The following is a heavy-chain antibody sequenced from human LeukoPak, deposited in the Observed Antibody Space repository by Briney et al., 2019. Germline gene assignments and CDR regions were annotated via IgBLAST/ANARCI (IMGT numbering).Heavy chain of an antibody. V-gene: IGHV3-23*01. CDR3: ARRTGPNWFDP. D-gene: IGHD3/OR15-3a*01. CDR2: ITVTGSNT. CDR1: GFTFSNCA. Sequence: GGSLRLSCAASGFTFSNCAMSWVRQAPGKGLEWVSTITVTGSNTYYADSVKGRFTISRDNSKNTLYLQMNSLRAEDTAVYYCARRTGPNWFDPWGQGTLVTVSS. J-gene: IGHJ5*02.